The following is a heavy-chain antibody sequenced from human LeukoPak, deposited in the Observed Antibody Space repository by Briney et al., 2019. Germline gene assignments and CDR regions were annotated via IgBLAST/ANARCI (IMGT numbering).Heavy chain of an antibody. V-gene: IGHV1-2*02. CDR3: ATSGSYRIIDY. CDR1: GHTFTGYS. D-gene: IGHD1-26*01. J-gene: IGHJ4*02. Sequence: ASVKVSCKASGHTFTGYSMHWVRQAPGQGLEWMGWINPNSGATNYAQKFQGRVTMTRDTSISTAYMELSRLRSDDTAVYYCATSGSYRIIDYWGQGTLVTVSS. CDR2: INPNSGAT.